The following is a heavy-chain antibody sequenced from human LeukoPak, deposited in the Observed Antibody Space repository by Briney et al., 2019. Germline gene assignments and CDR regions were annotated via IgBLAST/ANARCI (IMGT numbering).Heavy chain of an antibody. V-gene: IGHV1-18*01. CDR2: ISAYNGNT. Sequence: ASVKVSCKASGYTFTSYGISWVRQAPGQGLEWMGWISAYNGNTNYAQKLQGRVTMTTDTSTSTAYMELRSLRSDDTAVYYCAREGIEEILSYFSGLGGGYSYYFDYWGQGTLVTVSS. CDR1: GYTFTSYG. D-gene: IGHD4-23*01. CDR3: AREGIEEILSYFSGLGGGYSYYFDY. J-gene: IGHJ4*02.